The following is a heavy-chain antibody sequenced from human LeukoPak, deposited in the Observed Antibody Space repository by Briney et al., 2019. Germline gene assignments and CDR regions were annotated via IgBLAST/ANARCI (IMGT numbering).Heavy chain of an antibody. Sequence: SQTLSLTCAISGDRVSSNSAAWNWIRQSPSRGLEWLGRTYYRSKWYNDYAVSVKSRITINPDTSKNQFSLQLNSVTPEDTAVYYCARAPTRYCSSTSCSRNWFDPWGQGTLVTVSS. D-gene: IGHD2-2*01. CDR3: ARAPTRYCSSTSCSRNWFDP. J-gene: IGHJ5*02. CDR1: GDRVSSNSAA. CDR2: TYYRSKWYN. V-gene: IGHV6-1*01.